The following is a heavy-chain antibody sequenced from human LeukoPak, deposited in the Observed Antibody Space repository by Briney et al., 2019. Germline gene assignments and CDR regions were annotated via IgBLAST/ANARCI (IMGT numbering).Heavy chain of an antibody. CDR2: ISSYNGGT. J-gene: IGHJ4*02. CDR1: GHTFTSHG. V-gene: IGHV1-18*01. D-gene: IGHD1-26*01. CDR3: AREVAYSGSYKWDF. Sequence: ASVKVSCKASGHTFTSHGISWVRQAPGQGLEWMGWISSYNGGTNYAQKLQGRVTLTTDTSTSTLYMELRSLRSDDTAVYYCAREVAYSGSYKWDFWGQGTLVTVSS.